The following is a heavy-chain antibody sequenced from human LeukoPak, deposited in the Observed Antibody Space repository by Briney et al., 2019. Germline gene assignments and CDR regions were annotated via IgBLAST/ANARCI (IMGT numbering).Heavy chain of an antibody. D-gene: IGHD2-2*01. J-gene: IGHJ4*02. Sequence: SVKVSCKASGGTFSSYAISWVRQAPGQGLEWMGGIIPIFATANYAQKFQGRVTITADESTSTAYMELSSLISEDTAVYYCARGPITTRSHFDYWGQGTLVTVSS. V-gene: IGHV1-69*13. CDR1: GGTFSSYA. CDR2: IIPIFATA. CDR3: ARGPITTRSHFDY.